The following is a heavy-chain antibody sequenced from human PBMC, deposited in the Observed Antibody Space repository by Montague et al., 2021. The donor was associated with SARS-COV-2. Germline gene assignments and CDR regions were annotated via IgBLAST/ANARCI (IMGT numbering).Heavy chain of an antibody. CDR3: AREGHYYDSSSYYRSFDY. CDR2: IKSDGSST. CDR1: GFTFSSYW. D-gene: IGHD3-22*01. V-gene: IGHV3-74*01. J-gene: IGHJ4*02. Sequence: SLRLSCAASGFTFSSYWMHWVRQAPGKGLVWVSRIKSDGSSTNYAGSVKGRFTISRDNAKNTLYLQMNSLRAEDTAVYYCAREGHYYDSSSYYRSFDYWGQGTPVTVSS.